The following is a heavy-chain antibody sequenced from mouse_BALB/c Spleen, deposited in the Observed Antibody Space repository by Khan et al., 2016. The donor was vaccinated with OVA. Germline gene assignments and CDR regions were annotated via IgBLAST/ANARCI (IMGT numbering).Heavy chain of an antibody. D-gene: IGHD1-1*01. CDR2: ISYSGRT. J-gene: IGHJ2*01. V-gene: IGHV3-2*02. CDR1: GYSITSDYA. CDR3: ARSVTITTVVATDFDY. Sequence: EVQLQESGPGLVKPSQSLSLTCTVTGYSITSDYAWNWIRQFPGNKLEWMGYISYSGRTSYNPSLKSRISITRDTSKTQFFLQLNSVTTEDTATYCGARSVTITTVVATDFDYWGQGTTLTVSS.